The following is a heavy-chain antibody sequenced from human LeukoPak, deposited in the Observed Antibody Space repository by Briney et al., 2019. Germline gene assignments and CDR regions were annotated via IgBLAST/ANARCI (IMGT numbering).Heavy chain of an antibody. CDR3: ARGPGYCSSTSCYGLYMDV. V-gene: IGHV4-61*02. CDR2: IYTSGST. J-gene: IGHJ6*03. D-gene: IGHD2-2*01. CDR1: GGSISSGNYY. Sequence: SETLSLTCTVSGGSISSGNYYWSWIRQPAGKGLEWIGRIYTSGSTNYNPSLKSRVTISVDTSKNQFSLKLSSVTAADTAVYYCARGPGYCSSTSCYGLYMDVWGKGTTVTISS.